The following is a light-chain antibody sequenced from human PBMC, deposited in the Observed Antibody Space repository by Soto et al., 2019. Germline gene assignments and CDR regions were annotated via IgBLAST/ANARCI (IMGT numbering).Light chain of an antibody. J-gene: IGKJ1*01. CDR3: QQYNYWPQWT. V-gene: IGKV3-15*01. CDR2: GAS. Sequence: EIVMTQSPATLSVSPGERATLSCRASQSVSSNLAWYQQKPGQAPRLLISGASTRATGIPARSSGSGSGTEFTLTISSLQSEDFAVYNCQQYNYWPQWTFGQGTKVEIK. CDR1: QSVSSN.